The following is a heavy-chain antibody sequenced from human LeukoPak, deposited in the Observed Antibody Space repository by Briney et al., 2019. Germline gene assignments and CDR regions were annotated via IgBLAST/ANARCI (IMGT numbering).Heavy chain of an antibody. J-gene: IGHJ4*02. CDR1: GFAFSSYE. CDR2: ISSSSSYI. CDR3: ATYNWHYEADY. Sequence: GGSLRLSCAASGFAFSSYEMNWVRQAPGKGLEWVSSISSSSSYIYYADSVKGRFTISRDNAKNTLYLQMNSLRAEDTAVYYCATYNWHYEADYWGQGTLVTVSS. V-gene: IGHV3-21*01. D-gene: IGHD1-7*01.